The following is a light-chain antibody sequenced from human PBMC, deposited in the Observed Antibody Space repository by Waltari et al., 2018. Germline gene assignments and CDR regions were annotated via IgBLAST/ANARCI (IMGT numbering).Light chain of an antibody. V-gene: IGKV3D-15*01. CDR2: GAS. J-gene: IGKJ3*01. CDR3: QQYNNWPPLFT. Sequence: EIVMTQSPATLSVSPGDKATLSCRASQSVSSNLAWYQQKPVQAPRLLIYGASTRATGIPARFSGTGSGTEFTLTISSLQSEDFAVYYCQQYNNWPPLFTFGPGTKVDMK. CDR1: QSVSSN.